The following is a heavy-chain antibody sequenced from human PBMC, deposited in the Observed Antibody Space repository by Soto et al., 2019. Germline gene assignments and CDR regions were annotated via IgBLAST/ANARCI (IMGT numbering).Heavy chain of an antibody. V-gene: IGHV3-23*01. Sequence: GSLRLRCPASGCSFRSFGMSWGRKAPWKGLEWVSSLSGTRRSTYYADSVKGRFTISRDNSKNTVYLETNSLRAEDTAIYYCAMRGAAMVSYYFDFWGQGTVVTVSS. D-gene: IGHD5-18*01. J-gene: IGHJ4*02. CDR2: LSGTRRST. CDR1: GCSFRSFG. CDR3: AMRGAAMVSYYFDF.